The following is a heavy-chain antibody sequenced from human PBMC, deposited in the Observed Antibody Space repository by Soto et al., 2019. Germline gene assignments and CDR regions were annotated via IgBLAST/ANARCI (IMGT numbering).Heavy chain of an antibody. CDR2: ISAYNGNT. CDR3: AISGYCTNGVCPYYYGMDV. J-gene: IGHJ6*02. V-gene: IGHV1-18*01. CDR1: GGTFSSYT. D-gene: IGHD2-8*01. Sequence: ASVKVSCKASGGTFSSYTISWVRQAPGQGLEWMGRISAYNGNTNYAQKLQGRVTMTTDTSTITAYMELRSLRSDDTAVYYCAISGYCTNGVCPYYYGMDVWGQGTTVTVSS.